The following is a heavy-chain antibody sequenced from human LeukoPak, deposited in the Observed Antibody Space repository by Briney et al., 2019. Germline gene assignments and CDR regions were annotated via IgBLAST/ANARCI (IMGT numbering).Heavy chain of an antibody. CDR2: MNPNSGNT. J-gene: IGHJ4*02. Sequence: ASVKVSCKASGYTFTSYDINWVRQAPGQGLEWMGWMNPNSGNTGYAQKFQGRVTMTRNTSISTAYMELSSLRSEDTAVYYCARGYFSSSSVGFGYWGQGTLVTVSS. CDR3: ARGYFSSSSVGFGY. CDR1: GYTFTSYD. V-gene: IGHV1-8*01. D-gene: IGHD6-6*01.